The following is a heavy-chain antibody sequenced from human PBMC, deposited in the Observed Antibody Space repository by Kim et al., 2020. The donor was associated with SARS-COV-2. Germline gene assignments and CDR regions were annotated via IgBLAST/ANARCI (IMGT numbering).Heavy chain of an antibody. Sequence: GGSLRLSCAASGFTFSHYSMTWVRQAPGKGLEWVSSISSGSSFIHYADSVKGRFTVSRDNAESTLFLQMDSLRAEDTGVYYCARAPLTTATTWSVDFWGQGTLVTVSS. J-gene: IGHJ4*02. V-gene: IGHV3-21*01. D-gene: IGHD4-17*01. CDR3: ARAPLTTATTWSVDF. CDR1: GFTFSHYS. CDR2: ISSGSSFI.